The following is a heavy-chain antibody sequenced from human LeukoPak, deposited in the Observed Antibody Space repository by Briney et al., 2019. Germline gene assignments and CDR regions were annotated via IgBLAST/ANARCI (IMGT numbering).Heavy chain of an antibody. CDR3: ARHPGIVVVPAAITFDY. V-gene: IGHV4-38-2*01. CDR2: IYHSGST. D-gene: IGHD2-2*01. Sequence: PSVTLSLTCAVSGYSISSGYYWGWIRQPPGKGLEWIGSIYHSGSTYYNPSLKSRVTISVDTSKNQFSLKLSSVTAADTAVYYCARHPGIVVVPAAITFDYWGQGTLVTVSS. CDR1: GYSISSGYY. J-gene: IGHJ4*02.